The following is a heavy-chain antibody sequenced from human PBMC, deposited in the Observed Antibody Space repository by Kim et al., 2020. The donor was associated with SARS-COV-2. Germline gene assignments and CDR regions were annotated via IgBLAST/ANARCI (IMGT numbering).Heavy chain of an antibody. CDR2: IIPILGIA. V-gene: IGHV1-69*02. Sequence: SVNVSCKASGGTFSSYTISWVRQAPGQGLEWMGRIIPILGIANYAQKFQGRVTITADKSTSTAYMELSSLRSEDTAVYYCVSPAATDYYYYGMDVWGQGTTVTVSS. CDR3: VSPAATDYYYYGMDV. CDR1: GGTFSSYT. D-gene: IGHD2-2*01. J-gene: IGHJ6*02.